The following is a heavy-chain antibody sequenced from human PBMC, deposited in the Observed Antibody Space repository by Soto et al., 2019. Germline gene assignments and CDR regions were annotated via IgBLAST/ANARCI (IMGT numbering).Heavy chain of an antibody. CDR1: GFTFSSYS. V-gene: IGHV3-21*01. CDR2: ISSSSNYI. Sequence: PGGSLRLFCAASGFTFSSYSMNWVRQALGKWLEWASSISSSSNYIYYADSVKGRFTISRDNAKNALKLQMSSLRAEDTAVYQCARSYYYGSGMDIDVWGQGTTVTAP. CDR3: ARSYYYGSGMDIDV. J-gene: IGHJ6*02. D-gene: IGHD3-10*01.